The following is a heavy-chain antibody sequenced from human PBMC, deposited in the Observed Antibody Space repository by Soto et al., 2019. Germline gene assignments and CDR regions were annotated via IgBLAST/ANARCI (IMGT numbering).Heavy chain of an antibody. CDR3: AKESPLQCANGVCYPDY. V-gene: IGHV1-18*01. CDR1: GYTFTSYG. J-gene: IGHJ4*02. CDR2: ISAYNGNT. Sequence: GASVKVSCKASGYTFTSYGISWVRQAPGQGPEWMGWISAYNGNTNYAQKFQGRVTMTRDTSTSTAYMELRSLRSDDTAVYYCAKESPLQCANGVCYPDYWGQGTLVTAPQ. D-gene: IGHD2-8*01.